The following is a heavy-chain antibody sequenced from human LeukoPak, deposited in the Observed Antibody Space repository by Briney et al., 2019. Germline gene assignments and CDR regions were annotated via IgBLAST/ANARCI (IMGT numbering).Heavy chain of an antibody. J-gene: IGHJ6*02. Sequence: GGSLRLSCAASGFTFSSYWMSWVRQAPGKGLEGVANIKQDGSEKYYVDSVKGRFTISRDNAKNSLYLQMNSLRAEDTAVYYCARDPVGSGKGYYGMDVWGQGTTVTVSS. V-gene: IGHV3-7*01. CDR3: ARDPVGSGKGYYGMDV. CDR1: GFTFSSYW. D-gene: IGHD3-10*01. CDR2: IKQDGSEK.